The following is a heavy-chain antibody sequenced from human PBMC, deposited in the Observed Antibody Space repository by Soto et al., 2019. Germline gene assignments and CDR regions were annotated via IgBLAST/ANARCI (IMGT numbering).Heavy chain of an antibody. Sequence: PSETLSLTCTVSGGSINSYYWSWIRQPPGKGLEWIGYIISSGSTNYNPSLKSRVTISVDTSKNQFSLKLSSVTAADTAVYYCARHLRGYRYGVDYWGQGTLVTVSS. V-gene: IGHV4-59*08. D-gene: IGHD5-18*01. J-gene: IGHJ4*02. CDR1: GGSINSYY. CDR2: IISSGST. CDR3: ARHLRGYRYGVDY.